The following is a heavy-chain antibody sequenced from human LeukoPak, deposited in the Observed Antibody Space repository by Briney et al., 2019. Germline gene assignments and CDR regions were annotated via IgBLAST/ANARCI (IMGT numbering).Heavy chain of an antibody. CDR3: ARGPKLQFDY. D-gene: IGHD4-11*01. J-gene: IGHJ4*02. CDR2: INHSGST. CDR1: GGSFSGYY. V-gene: IGHV4-34*01. Sequence: SETLSLTCAVYGGSFSGYYWSWIRQPPGKGLEWIGEINHSGSTNYNPSLKSRVTTSVDTSKNQFSLKLSSVTAADTAVYFCARGPKLQFDYWGQGTLVTVSS.